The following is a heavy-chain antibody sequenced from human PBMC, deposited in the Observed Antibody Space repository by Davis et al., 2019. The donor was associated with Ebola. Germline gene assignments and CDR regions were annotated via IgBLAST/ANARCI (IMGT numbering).Heavy chain of an antibody. CDR1: GFTFSSHT. V-gene: IGHV3-23*01. Sequence: GESLKISCAASGFTFSSHTMNWVRQAPGKGLEWVSYISSTGSTTYYADSVKGRFTISRDNSKNTVYLQMNSLRVEDTAIYYCAKDADEDDYGLFDNWGQGALVSVSS. J-gene: IGHJ4*02. CDR3: AKDADEDDYGLFDN. D-gene: IGHD4-17*01. CDR2: ISSTGSTT.